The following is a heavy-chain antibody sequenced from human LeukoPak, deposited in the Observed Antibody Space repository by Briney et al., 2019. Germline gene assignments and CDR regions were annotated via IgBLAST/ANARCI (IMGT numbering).Heavy chain of an antibody. CDR1: GGSMSSYY. CDR2: IYYSGST. Sequence: SETLSLTCTVSGGSMSSYYWSWIRQPPGKGLEWIGYIYYSGSTNYNPSLKSRVTISVGTSKNQFTLKLSSVTAADTAVYYCARGRYGWLPFDYWGQGTLVTVSS. J-gene: IGHJ4*02. V-gene: IGHV4-59*01. D-gene: IGHD3-16*01. CDR3: ARGRYGWLPFDY.